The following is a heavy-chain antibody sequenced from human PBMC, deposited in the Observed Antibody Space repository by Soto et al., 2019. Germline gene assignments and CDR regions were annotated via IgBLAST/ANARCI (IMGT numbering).Heavy chain of an antibody. V-gene: IGHV4-28*01. J-gene: IGHJ4*02. D-gene: IGHD1-26*01. CDR1: GYSISSSNW. Sequence: QVQLQESGPGLVKPSDTLSLTCAVSGYSISSSNWWGWIRQPPGKGLEWIGYIYYSGTTYYNPSLKSRVTXSXXTPKNQFSLKLTSVTAVDTAVYYCARREIQGPIDYWGQGTLVTVSS. CDR2: IYYSGTT. CDR3: ARREIQGPIDY.